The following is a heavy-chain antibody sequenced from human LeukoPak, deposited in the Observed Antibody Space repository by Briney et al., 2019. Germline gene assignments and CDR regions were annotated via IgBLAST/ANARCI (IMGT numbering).Heavy chain of an antibody. J-gene: IGHJ5*02. CDR1: GFTFSSYA. D-gene: IGHD6-13*01. Sequence: GGSLRLSCAASGFTFSSYAMSWVRQASGKGLEWVSAISGSGGSTYYADSVKGRFTISRDNSKHTLYLQMNSLRAEDTAVYYCAKGGQQLVRFNWFDPWGQGTLVTVSS. CDR2: ISGSGGST. V-gene: IGHV3-23*01. CDR3: AKGGQQLVRFNWFDP.